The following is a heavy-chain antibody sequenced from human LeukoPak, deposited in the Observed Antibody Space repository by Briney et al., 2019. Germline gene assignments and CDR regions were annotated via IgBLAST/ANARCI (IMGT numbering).Heavy chain of an antibody. J-gene: IGHJ4*02. Sequence: SVKVSCKASGGSFSSYAISWVRQAPGQGLEWMGRIIPIFGTANYAQKFQGRVTMTTDESTSTAYMELSSLRSEDTAVYYCGITAAGTITYWGQGTLVTVSS. CDR2: IIPIFGTA. D-gene: IGHD6-13*01. CDR1: GGSFSSYA. V-gene: IGHV1-69*05. CDR3: GITAAGTITY.